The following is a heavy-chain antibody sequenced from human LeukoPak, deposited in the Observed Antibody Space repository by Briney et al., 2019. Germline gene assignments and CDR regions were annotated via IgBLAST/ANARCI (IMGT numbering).Heavy chain of an antibody. J-gene: IGHJ4*02. CDR2: ISYDGSNK. D-gene: IGHD3-10*01. CDR1: GFTVSSYG. V-gene: IGHV3-30*18. CDR3: AKDRLLWFGELLAPSDY. Sequence: PGRSLRLSCAASGFTVSSYGMHWVRQAPGKGLEWVAVISYDGSNKYYADSVKGRFTIPRDNSKNTLYLQMNSLRAEDTAVYYCAKDRLLWFGELLAPSDYWGQATLVTVSS.